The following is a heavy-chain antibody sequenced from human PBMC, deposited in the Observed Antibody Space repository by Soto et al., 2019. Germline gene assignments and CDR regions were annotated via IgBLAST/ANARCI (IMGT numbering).Heavy chain of an antibody. CDR3: AKDQKGCYYTFRPDY. Sequence: GGSLTLSCAASGFTFSSYGMHWVRQAPGKGLEWVAVISYDGSNKYYADSVKGRFTISRDNSKNTLYLQMNSMRAEDTAVYYCAKDQKGCYYTFRPDYWGQGTLVTVSS. J-gene: IGHJ4*02. D-gene: IGHD3-10*01. CDR2: ISYDGSNK. V-gene: IGHV3-30*18. CDR1: GFTFSSYG.